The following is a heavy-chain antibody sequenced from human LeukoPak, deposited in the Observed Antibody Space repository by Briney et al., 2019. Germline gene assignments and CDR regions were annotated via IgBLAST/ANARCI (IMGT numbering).Heavy chain of an antibody. Sequence: WGSLRLSCAVSGFTFSSYSMNWVRQAPGKGLEWVSYISRSSSTIHYADSVKGRFTISRDNAKNSLYLQMNSLRAEDTAVYYCARDPRSGSYPDWFDPWGQGTLVTVSS. D-gene: IGHD1-26*01. CDR1: GFTFSSYS. CDR2: ISRSSSTI. CDR3: ARDPRSGSYPDWFDP. V-gene: IGHV3-48*01. J-gene: IGHJ5*02.